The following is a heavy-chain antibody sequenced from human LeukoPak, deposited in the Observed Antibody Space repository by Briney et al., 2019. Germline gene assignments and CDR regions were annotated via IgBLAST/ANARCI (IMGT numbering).Heavy chain of an antibody. V-gene: IGHV6-1*01. CDR1: GDSVSNNSAA. CDR2: TYYRSKWYN. CDR3: VRDSSRKLDY. J-gene: IGHJ4*02. D-gene: IGHD6-13*01. Sequence: SQTLSLTCALSGDSVSNNSAAWNWIRQSPSRGLEWLGRTYYRSKWYNDYALSVKSRITINPDTSRNLLSLQMNSVTPEDTAVYYCVRDSSRKLDYWGQGTLVTVSS.